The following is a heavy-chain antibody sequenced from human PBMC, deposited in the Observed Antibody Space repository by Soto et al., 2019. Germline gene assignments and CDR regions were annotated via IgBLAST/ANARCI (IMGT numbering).Heavy chain of an antibody. Sequence: PGGSLRLSCAASGLTFNRYWMHWVRHAPGKGLVWVSHINTDGSNTNYADSVKGRFTISRDNAKSTLFLQMNSLRDEDTAVYYCAREFCSGGNCYTYYFDPWGQGITVTVYS. V-gene: IGHV3-74*01. CDR3: AREFCSGGNCYTYYFDP. J-gene: IGHJ5*02. D-gene: IGHD2-15*01. CDR1: GLTFNRYW. CDR2: INTDGSNT.